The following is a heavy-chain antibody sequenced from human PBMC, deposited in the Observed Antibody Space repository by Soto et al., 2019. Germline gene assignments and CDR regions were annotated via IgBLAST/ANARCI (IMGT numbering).Heavy chain of an antibody. CDR1: GYTFTSYD. D-gene: IGHD1-1*01. CDR3: ASGMRRGKLDY. V-gene: IGHV1-8*01. Sequence: QVQLVQSGAEVKKPGASVKVSCKASGYTFTSYDINWVRQASGQGLEWMGWMNPNSGNTGYAQKCTGSVTLNRNTSVSRVYMKLSSLRSEDTAVYYGASGMRRGKLDYWGQGTLVTVSS. CDR2: MNPNSGNT. J-gene: IGHJ4*02.